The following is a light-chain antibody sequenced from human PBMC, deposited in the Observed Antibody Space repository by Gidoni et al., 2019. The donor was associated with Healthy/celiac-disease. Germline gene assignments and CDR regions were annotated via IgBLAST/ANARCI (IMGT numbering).Light chain of an antibody. CDR3: CSYAGSSSWV. CDR2: EVS. V-gene: IGLV2-23*02. Sequence: QSALTQPAAVSGSPGQSITISCTGTSSDVGSYNLVSWYQQHPGKAPKPLIYEVSKPPSGVSNRFSGSQSGNTASLTISGLQAEDEADYYCCSYAGSSSWVFGGGTKLTVL. J-gene: IGLJ3*02. CDR1: SSDVGSYNL.